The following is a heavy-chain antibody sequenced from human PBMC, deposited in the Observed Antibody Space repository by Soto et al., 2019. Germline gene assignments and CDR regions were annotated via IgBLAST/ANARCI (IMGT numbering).Heavy chain of an antibody. CDR1: GASISYGGFS. V-gene: IGHV4-30-2*06. CDR3: ARGGGYDSFDY. J-gene: IGHJ4*02. Sequence: SETLSLTCTVSGASISYGGFSWSWIRQSPGKGLEWIGYISHLESTYFHPSFKSRLTMSIDRTRNQFSLKLSSVTAADMAVYYCARGGGYDSFDYWGQGVLVSVSS. D-gene: IGHD5-12*01. CDR2: ISHLEST.